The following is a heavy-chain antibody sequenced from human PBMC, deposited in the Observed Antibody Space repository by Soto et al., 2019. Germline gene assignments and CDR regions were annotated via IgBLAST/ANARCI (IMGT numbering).Heavy chain of an antibody. CDR3: ARKTNTYGDYLGLPY. V-gene: IGHV3-33*01. CDR2: IWYDGSNK. D-gene: IGHD4-17*01. J-gene: IGHJ4*02. CDR1: GFTFSSYG. Sequence: QVQLVESGGGVVQPGRSLRLSCAASGFTFSSYGMPWVRQAPGKGLEWVAVIWYDGSNKYYADSVKGRFTISRDNSKNTLYLQMNRLRAEDTAVYYCARKTNTYGDYLGLPYWGQVTLVTVSS.